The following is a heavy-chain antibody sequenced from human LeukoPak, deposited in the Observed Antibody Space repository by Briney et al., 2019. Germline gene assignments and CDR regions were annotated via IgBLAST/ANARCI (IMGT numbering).Heavy chain of an antibody. CDR1: GGSISSYY. Sequence: SGPTLVKPSETLSLTCTVSGGSISSYYWSWIRQPPGKGLEWIGYIYYSGSTNYNPSLKSRVTMSVDTSKNQFSLKLSSVTAADTAVYYCARDAIDSSGYYDQYYFDYWGQGTLVTVSS. D-gene: IGHD3-22*01. V-gene: IGHV4-59*12. CDR3: ARDAIDSSGYYDQYYFDY. J-gene: IGHJ4*02. CDR2: IYYSGST.